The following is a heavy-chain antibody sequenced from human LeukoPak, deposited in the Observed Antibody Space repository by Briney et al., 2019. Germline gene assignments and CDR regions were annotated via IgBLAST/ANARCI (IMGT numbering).Heavy chain of an antibody. Sequence: ASVKVSCKASEYTFTGYYMHWVRQAPGQGLEWMGWINPNSGGTNYAQKFQGRVTMTRDTSISTAYMELSRLRSDDTAIYYCTRDGKGVGFLEWHHGYWGQGTLVTVSS. V-gene: IGHV1-2*02. CDR3: TRDGKGVGFLEWHHGY. D-gene: IGHD3-3*02. CDR1: EYTFTGYY. J-gene: IGHJ4*02. CDR2: INPNSGGT.